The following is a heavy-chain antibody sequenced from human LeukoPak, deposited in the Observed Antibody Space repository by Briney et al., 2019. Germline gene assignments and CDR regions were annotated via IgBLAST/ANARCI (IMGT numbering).Heavy chain of an antibody. V-gene: IGHV5-51*01. CDR1: GYSFTSYW. CDR2: IYPGDSDT. J-gene: IGHJ3*02. D-gene: IGHD2-2*02. CDR3: ATGYCSSTSCYTGDAFDI. Sequence: GESPKISCKGSGYSFTSYWIGWVRQMPGKGLEWMGIIYPGDSDTRYSPSFQGQVTISADKSISTAYLQWSSLKASDTAMYYCATGYCSSTSCYTGDAFDIWGQGTMVTVSS.